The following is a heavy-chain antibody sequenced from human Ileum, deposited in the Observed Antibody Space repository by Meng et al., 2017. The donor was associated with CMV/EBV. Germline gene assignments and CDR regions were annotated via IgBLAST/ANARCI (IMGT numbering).Heavy chain of an antibody. CDR2: INSKTGDT. CDR3: ARVAVPGTPAFHH. D-gene: IGHD6-19*01. CDR1: GYTFTGYY. Sequence: VQLVESGAEVQMPCASVKVSCKASGYTFTGYYLHGLRQAPGQGLEWMGWINSKTGDTDYAQQFQGRVTLTRDTSISTAYMELSRLRSDDTAVYYCARVAVPGTPAFHHWGQGALVTVSS. V-gene: IGHV1-2*02. J-gene: IGHJ1*01.